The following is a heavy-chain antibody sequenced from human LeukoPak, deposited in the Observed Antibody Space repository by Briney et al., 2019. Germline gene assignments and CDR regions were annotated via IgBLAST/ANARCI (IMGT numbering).Heavy chain of an antibody. CDR1: GYTFTSYG. CDR3: ARDAGIYYDSSGYYDY. V-gene: IGHV1-18*01. Sequence: ASVKVSCKASGYTFTSYGISWVRQAPGQGLEWMGWISAYNGNTNYAQKLQGRVTMTTDTSTSIAYMELRSLRSDDTAVYYCARDAGIYYDSSGYYDYWGQGTLVTVSS. CDR2: ISAYNGNT. D-gene: IGHD3-22*01. J-gene: IGHJ4*02.